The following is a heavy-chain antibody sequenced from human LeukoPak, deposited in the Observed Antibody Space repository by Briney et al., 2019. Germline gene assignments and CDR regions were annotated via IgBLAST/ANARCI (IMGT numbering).Heavy chain of an antibody. J-gene: IGHJ5*02. Sequence: ASVKVSCKASGYTFTRYGISWVRQAPGQGLEWMGWISAYNGNTNYAQKLQGRVTMTTDTSTSTAFMGLRSLRSDDTAVYCCARVRYYYGSGSYLPWGQGTLVTVSS. D-gene: IGHD3-10*01. V-gene: IGHV1-18*01. CDR2: ISAYNGNT. CDR1: GYTFTRYG. CDR3: ARVRYYYGSGSYLP.